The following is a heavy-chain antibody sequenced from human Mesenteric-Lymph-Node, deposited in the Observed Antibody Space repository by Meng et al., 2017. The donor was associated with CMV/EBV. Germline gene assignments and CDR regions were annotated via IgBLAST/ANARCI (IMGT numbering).Heavy chain of an antibody. D-gene: IGHD5-12*01. CDR3: ARISGYSGYEFDY. J-gene: IGHJ4*02. Sequence: KAFGYRLTGYYIHWVRQAPGQGLEWMGRINPNSGGTNYAQKFQGRVTMTRDTSISTAYMELTRLRSDDTAVYFCARISGYSGYEFDYWGQGTLVTVSS. V-gene: IGHV1-2*06. CDR1: GYRLTGYY. CDR2: INPNSGGT.